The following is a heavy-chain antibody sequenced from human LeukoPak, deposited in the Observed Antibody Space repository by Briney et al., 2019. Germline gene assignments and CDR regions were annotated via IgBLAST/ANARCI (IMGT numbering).Heavy chain of an antibody. CDR3: ARISQCSGGSCYDYYYYYMDV. Sequence: PSETLSLTCTVSGGSISSYYWSWIRQPPGKGLEWIGDIYYSGSTNYNPSLKSRVTISVDTSKNQFSLKLSSVTAADTAVYYCARISQCSGGSCYDYYYYYMDVWGKGTTVTVSS. CDR2: IYYSGST. V-gene: IGHV4-59*01. J-gene: IGHJ6*03. D-gene: IGHD2-15*01. CDR1: GGSISSYY.